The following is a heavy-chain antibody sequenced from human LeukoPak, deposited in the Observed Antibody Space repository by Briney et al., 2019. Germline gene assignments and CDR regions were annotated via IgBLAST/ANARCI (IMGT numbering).Heavy chain of an antibody. V-gene: IGHV3-74*01. CDR2: VNSEGSRT. D-gene: IGHD1-14*01. CDR1: GINIRSNW. J-gene: IGHJ1*01. CDR3: ARDAPTGRTKFEH. Sequence: GGSLRLSCAAPGINIRSNWMHWVRQAPETGLVWVARVNSEGSRTTYADSVKGRFTISRDNAKNILYLQMHGLRAEDTAVYYCARDAPTGRTKFEHWGQGTLVTVSS.